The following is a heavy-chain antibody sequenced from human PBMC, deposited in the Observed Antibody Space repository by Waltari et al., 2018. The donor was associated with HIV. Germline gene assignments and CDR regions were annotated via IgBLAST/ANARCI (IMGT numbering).Heavy chain of an antibody. D-gene: IGHD2-15*01. J-gene: IGHJ4*02. Sequence: EVQLAESGGGLVQPGGSLRLSCLASGFSFNNYWMHWVRQAPGKGLIWVAQIGRDGANVRYADSVKGRFIISRDNAKNTLYLQMNSLRAEDTAVYYCTRDDPGPTPIDFWGQGTLVTVSP. V-gene: IGHV3-74*01. CDR1: GFSFNNYW. CDR3: TRDDPGPTPIDF. CDR2: IGRDGANV.